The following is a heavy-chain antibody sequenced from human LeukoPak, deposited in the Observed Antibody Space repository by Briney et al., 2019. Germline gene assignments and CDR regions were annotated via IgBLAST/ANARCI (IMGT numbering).Heavy chain of an antibody. Sequence: GGSLRLSCAASGFTFSSNAMNWVRQAPGKGLEWVSVISGSGVSTHYADSVKGRFTISRDNYKNTLYLQMNSLRAEDTAVYYCATTIGGYNYGPSFDYWGQGTLVTVSS. CDR1: GFTFSSNA. J-gene: IGHJ4*02. D-gene: IGHD5-18*01. CDR2: ISGSGVST. CDR3: ATTIGGYNYGPSFDY. V-gene: IGHV3-23*01.